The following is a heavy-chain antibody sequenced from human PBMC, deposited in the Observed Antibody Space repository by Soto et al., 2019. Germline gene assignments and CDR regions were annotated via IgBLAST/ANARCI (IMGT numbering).Heavy chain of an antibody. CDR2: IWYDGSNK. D-gene: IGHD3-16*01. Sequence: GESLKISCAASGFTFSSYGMHWVRQAPGKGLEWVAVIWYDGSNKYYADSVKGRFTISRDNSKNTLYLQMNSLRAEDTAVYYCARDAKGGSPDSKNYYGMDVWGQGTTVTVSS. V-gene: IGHV3-33*01. CDR1: GFTFSSYG. J-gene: IGHJ6*02. CDR3: ARDAKGGSPDSKNYYGMDV.